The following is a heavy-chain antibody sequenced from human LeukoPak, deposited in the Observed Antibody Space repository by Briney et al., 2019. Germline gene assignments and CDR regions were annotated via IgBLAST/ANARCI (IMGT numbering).Heavy chain of an antibody. J-gene: IGHJ4*02. CDR2: IYYSGST. Sequence: PSGTLSLTCAASGCSISSYYWSWIRQPPGKGLEWIGYIYYSGSTNYNPSLKSRVTISVDTSKNQFSLKLSSVTAADTAVYYCARGIGGNPYPFDYWGQGTLVTVSS. CDR1: GCSISSYY. CDR3: ARGIGGNPYPFDY. V-gene: IGHV4-59*01. D-gene: IGHD4-23*01.